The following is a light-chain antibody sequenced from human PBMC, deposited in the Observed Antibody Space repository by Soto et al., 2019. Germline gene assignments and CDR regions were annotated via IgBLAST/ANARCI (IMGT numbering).Light chain of an antibody. CDR3: QQYNTYPWT. V-gene: IGKV1-5*01. CDR2: GAS. CDR1: HSIRCR. J-gene: IGKJ1*01. Sequence: ILMTQSPSTLSASVGDRVTFTSRSSHSIRCRLAWYLQKPGKAPSLLISGASTLESGVPSRFSGSPLSGSAAGTAVTLTISSLLPDDFATYYCQQYNTYPWTFGQGTKV.